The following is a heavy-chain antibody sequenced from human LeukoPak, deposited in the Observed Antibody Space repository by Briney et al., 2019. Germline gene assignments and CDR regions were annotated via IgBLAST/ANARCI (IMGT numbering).Heavy chain of an antibody. CDR3: AKDRRYCSSTSCYGDFDY. Sequence: PGGSLRLSCAASGFTFSSYSMNWVRQAPGKGLEWVSGVSGSGGSTYYADSVKGRFTISRDNSKNTLYLQMDSLRAEDTAVYYCAKDRRYCSSTSCYGDFDYWGQGTLATVSS. D-gene: IGHD2-2*01. J-gene: IGHJ4*02. CDR1: GFTFSSYS. V-gene: IGHV3-23*01. CDR2: VSGSGGST.